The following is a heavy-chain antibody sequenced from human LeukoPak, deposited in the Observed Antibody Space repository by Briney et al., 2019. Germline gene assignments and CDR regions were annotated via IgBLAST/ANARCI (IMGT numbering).Heavy chain of an antibody. CDR2: ISDRGGST. CDR3: AKDSVDDYVWGSHRSYFDF. CDR1: GFTFSSYA. D-gene: IGHD3-16*02. J-gene: IGHJ4*02. V-gene: IGHV3-23*01. Sequence: GGSLRLSCSASGFTFSSYAMSWVRQAPGKGLEWVSGISDRGGSTYYADSVKGRFAISRDISKNTLYLQMNSLRAEDTALYYCAKDSVDDYVWGSHRSYFDFWGQGTLVTVSS.